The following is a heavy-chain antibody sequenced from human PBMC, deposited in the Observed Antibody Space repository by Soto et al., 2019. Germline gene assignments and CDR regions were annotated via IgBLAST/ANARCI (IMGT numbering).Heavy chain of an antibody. V-gene: IGHV3-74*01. Sequence: GGSLRLSCAASGFTFSSYWMHWVRQAPGKGLVWVSRINSDGSSTSYADSVKGRFTISRDNAKNTLYLQMNSLRAEDTAVYYCASGIFSGSYDCYYGMDVWGQGTTVTVSS. D-gene: IGHD1-26*01. CDR3: ASGIFSGSYDCYYGMDV. CDR2: INSDGSST. J-gene: IGHJ6*02. CDR1: GFTFSSYW.